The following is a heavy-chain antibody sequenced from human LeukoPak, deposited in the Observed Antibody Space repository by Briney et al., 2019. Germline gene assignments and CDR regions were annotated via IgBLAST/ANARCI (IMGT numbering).Heavy chain of an antibody. Sequence: PSETLSLTCTVSGGSISSGISYWSWIRQPPGQGLEWIGYIYHRGHTYYNPSLKSRVTISVDRSKNQFSLKLSSVTAADTAIYYCARTNSGFDPHDYWGQGTLVTVSS. V-gene: IGHV4-30-2*01. CDR3: ARTNSGFDPHDY. J-gene: IGHJ4*02. CDR2: IYHRGHT. CDR1: GGSISSGISY. D-gene: IGHD5-12*01.